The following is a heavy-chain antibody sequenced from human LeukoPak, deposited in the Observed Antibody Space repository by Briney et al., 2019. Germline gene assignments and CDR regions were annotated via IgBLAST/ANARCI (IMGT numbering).Heavy chain of an antibody. J-gene: IGHJ4*02. V-gene: IGHV4-30-4*01. Sequence: SETLSLTCTVSGGSISSGDYYWTWIRQPPGKGLEWMGYIFYSGSMYYNPSLKSRLTISVDTSKYQFSLKLRSVTAADTAVYYCARQTTVMSFDYWGQGALVTVSS. CDR2: IFYSGSM. CDR1: GGSISSGDYY. CDR3: ARQTTVMSFDY. D-gene: IGHD4-17*01.